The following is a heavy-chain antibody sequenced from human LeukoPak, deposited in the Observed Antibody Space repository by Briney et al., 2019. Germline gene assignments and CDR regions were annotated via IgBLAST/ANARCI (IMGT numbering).Heavy chain of an antibody. CDR1: GGSISSNHW. CDR2: FFHSGNT. CDR3: ARDLGADSFSWYGYGF. Sequence: SGTLSLTCAVSGGSISSNHWWSWVRQSPGRGLEWIGEFFHSGNTDYNPSLKSRVTISVDKSKNQFSLKLSSVTAADTAVYYCARDLGADSFSWYGYGFWGQGTLVTVSS. D-gene: IGHD6-13*01. J-gene: IGHJ4*02. V-gene: IGHV4-4*02.